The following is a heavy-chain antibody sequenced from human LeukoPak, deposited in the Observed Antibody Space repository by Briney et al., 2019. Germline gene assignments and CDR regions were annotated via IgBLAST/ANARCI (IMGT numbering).Heavy chain of an antibody. CDR3: AKDKSIYYDSSGSADY. D-gene: IGHD3-22*01. CDR2: ISGSGGST. CDR1: GFTFSSYA. Sequence: PGGSLRLSCAASGFTFSSYAMSWVRQAPGKGLEWVSAISGSGGSTYYADSVKGRFTISRDNSKSTLYLQMNSLRAEDTAVYYCAKDKSIYYDSSGSADYWGQGTLVTVSS. V-gene: IGHV3-23*01. J-gene: IGHJ4*02.